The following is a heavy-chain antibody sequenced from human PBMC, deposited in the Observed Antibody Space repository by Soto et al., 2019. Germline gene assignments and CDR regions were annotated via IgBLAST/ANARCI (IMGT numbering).Heavy chain of an antibody. D-gene: IGHD3-10*01. CDR2: ISSSSSTI. V-gene: IGHV3-48*01. CDR1: GFTFSSYS. J-gene: IGHJ6*02. CDR3: ARDLSFGYYGMDV. Sequence: GALRLSCAASGFTFSSYSMNWVRQAPGKGLEWVSYISSSSSTIYYGDSVKGRFTISRDNAKNSLYLQMNSLRAEDTAVYYCARDLSFGYYGMDVWGQGTTVTVSS.